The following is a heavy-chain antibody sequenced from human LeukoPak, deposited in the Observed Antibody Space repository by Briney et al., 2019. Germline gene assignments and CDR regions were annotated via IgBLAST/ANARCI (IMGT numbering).Heavy chain of an antibody. J-gene: IGHJ4*02. CDR3: ARDTQGPRDY. V-gene: IGHV3-66*01. Sequence: DSVKGRFTISRDNSKNTLYLQTNSLRAEDTAVYYCARDTQGPRDYWGQGTLVTVSS.